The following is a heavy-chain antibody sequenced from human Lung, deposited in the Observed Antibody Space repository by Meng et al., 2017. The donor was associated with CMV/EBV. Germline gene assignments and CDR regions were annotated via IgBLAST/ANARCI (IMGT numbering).Heavy chain of an antibody. CDR2: MNPNSGNT. CDR1: GYTFTSYD. CDR3: ARGLWSGIKGWCAP. V-gene: IGHV1-8*01. J-gene: IGHJ5*02. Sequence: SVKVSXKASGYTFTSYDINWVRQATGQGLEWMGWMNPNSGNTGYAQKFQGRVTMTRNTSISTAYMELSSLRSEDTAVYYCARGLWSGIKGWCAPWGPGTXVNVSS. D-gene: IGHD3-3*01.